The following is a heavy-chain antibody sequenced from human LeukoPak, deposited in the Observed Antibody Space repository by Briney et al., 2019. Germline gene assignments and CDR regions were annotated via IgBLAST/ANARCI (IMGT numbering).Heavy chain of an antibody. J-gene: IGHJ3*02. CDR3: ARDLLGDYGTFDI. CDR2: VYNTGST. CDR1: GGSITTHY. D-gene: IGHD4-17*01. Sequence: PSETLSLTCTVSGGSITTHYWSWIRQPAGREVEWIGRVYNTGSTKYNPPLESRVTMSVDTSSNRFSLSLRSVTAADTAVYYCARDLLGDYGTFDIWGQGTMVTVSS. V-gene: IGHV4-4*07.